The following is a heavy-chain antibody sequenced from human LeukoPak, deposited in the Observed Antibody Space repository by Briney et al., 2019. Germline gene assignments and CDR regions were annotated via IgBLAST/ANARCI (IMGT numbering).Heavy chain of an antibody. CDR2: INPSGGST. D-gene: IGHD2-21*01. CDR1: GGTFSSYA. V-gene: IGHV1-46*01. J-gene: IGHJ4*02. Sequence: GGSVKVSCKASGGTFSSYAISWVRQAPGQGLEWMGIINPSGGSTNYAQRFQGRVTMTRDTSTSTVYMELRSLRSDDTAVYYCAMGEPNFDYWGQGTLVTVSS. CDR3: AMGEPNFDY.